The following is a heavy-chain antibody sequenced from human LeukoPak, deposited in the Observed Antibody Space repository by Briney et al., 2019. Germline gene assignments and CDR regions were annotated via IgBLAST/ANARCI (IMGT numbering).Heavy chain of an antibody. Sequence: GSLRLSCAASGFTVSNNYMNWVRQAPGKGLEWVSLIYSGGTTYYADSVKGRFTVSRDNSKNTLYLQMDSLRAEDTAIYYCATSTTSFDSWGQGTLVTVSS. CDR2: IYSGGTT. J-gene: IGHJ4*02. CDR1: GFTVSNNY. CDR3: ATSTTSFDS. D-gene: IGHD1-14*01. V-gene: IGHV3-53*01.